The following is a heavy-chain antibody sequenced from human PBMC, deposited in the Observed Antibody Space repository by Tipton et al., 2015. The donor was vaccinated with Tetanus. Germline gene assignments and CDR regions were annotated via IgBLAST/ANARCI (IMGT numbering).Heavy chain of an antibody. J-gene: IGHJ4*02. CDR2: IYSSGST. D-gene: IGHD2-2*01. CDR3: ARTSIPAADYCFDY. Sequence: GLVKPSETLSLTCSVSGGSINPYYWSWIRQPPGKGLEWIGNIYSSGSTYYNPSLKSRVTISVDTSKNQFSLKLSSVTAADTAVYYCARTSIPAADYCFDYWGQGTLVTVSS. CDR1: GGSINPYY. V-gene: IGHV4-4*08.